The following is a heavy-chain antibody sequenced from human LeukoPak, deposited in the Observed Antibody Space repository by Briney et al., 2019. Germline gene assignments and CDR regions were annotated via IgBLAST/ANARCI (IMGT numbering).Heavy chain of an antibody. J-gene: IGHJ4*02. CDR3: AKDMRPYSGDRSFLFDQ. CDR1: GFSFSYYG. Sequence: PGGSLRLSCAASGFSFSYYGVHWVRQAPGKGLGWVALISYDGGDKYFADSVKGRFSISRDNSQNTLFLQMNSLITEDTAIYYCAKDMRPYSGDRSFLFDQWGQGTLVIVSS. D-gene: IGHD1-26*01. V-gene: IGHV3-30*18. CDR2: ISYDGGDK.